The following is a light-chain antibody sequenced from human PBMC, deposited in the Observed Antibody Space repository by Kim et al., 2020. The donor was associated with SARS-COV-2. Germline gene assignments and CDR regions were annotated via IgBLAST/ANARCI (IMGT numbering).Light chain of an antibody. Sequence: TSVGDRVTITCRASQSISNWLAWYQQKPGKAPKLLIYDASSLQSGVPSRFSGSGSGTEFTLTISSLQPDDLATYNCQQYDSYPFTFGGGTKVDIK. J-gene: IGKJ4*01. CDR3: QQYDSYPFT. CDR1: QSISNW. CDR2: DAS. V-gene: IGKV1-5*01.